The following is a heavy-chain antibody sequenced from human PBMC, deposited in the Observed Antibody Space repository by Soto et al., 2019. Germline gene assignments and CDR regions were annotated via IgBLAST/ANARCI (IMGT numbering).Heavy chain of an antibody. V-gene: IGHV2-5*02. CDR1: GFSLSTSGVG. CDR3: ALQCYDFWSGSGEDYFDY. CDR2: IYWDDDK. J-gene: IGHJ4*02. D-gene: IGHD3-3*01. Sequence: QITLKESGPTLVKPTQTLTLTCTFSGFSLSTSGVGVGWIRQPPGKALEWLALIYWDDDKRYSPSLKSRLTITKDTSKNQVVLTMTNMDPVDTATYYCALQCYDFWSGSGEDYFDYWGQGTLVTVSS.